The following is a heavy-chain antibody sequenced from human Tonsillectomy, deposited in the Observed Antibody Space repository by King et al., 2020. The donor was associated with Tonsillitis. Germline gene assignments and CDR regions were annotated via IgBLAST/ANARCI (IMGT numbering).Heavy chain of an antibody. Sequence: QLVQSGAEVKKPGASVKVSCKASGYTFTGYYMHWLRQAPGRGLDWMGWINPNSGGTNYAKKFHGRVTVTWDTSITTAYLELSRLRSDDTAVYYCARGGHYYDFWSGYSNWFDPWGQGTLVTVSS. D-gene: IGHD3-3*01. J-gene: IGHJ5*02. CDR3: ARGGHYYDFWSGYSNWFDP. CDR1: GYTFTGYY. CDR2: INPNSGGT. V-gene: IGHV1-2*02.